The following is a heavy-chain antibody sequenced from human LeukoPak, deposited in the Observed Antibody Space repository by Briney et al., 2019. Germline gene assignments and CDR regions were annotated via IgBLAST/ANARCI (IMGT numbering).Heavy chain of an antibody. CDR3: AGPVVGATGVFDI. J-gene: IGHJ3*02. CDR2: ISKGRSTI. V-gene: IGHV3-48*02. D-gene: IGHD1-26*01. Sequence: GGSLRLSCAASGFTFSSFGMLWVRQAPGRGLEGVSYISKGRSTIYYADSVKGRFTISRDSAKNSPYLQMNSLRDEDAAVYFCAGPVVGATGVFDIGGGRTSVTVSS. CDR1: GFTFSSFG.